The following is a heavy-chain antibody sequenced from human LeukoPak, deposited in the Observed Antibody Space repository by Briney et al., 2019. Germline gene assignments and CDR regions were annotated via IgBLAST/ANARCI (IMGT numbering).Heavy chain of an antibody. V-gene: IGHV3-23*01. J-gene: IGHJ4*02. CDR1: GFTFSNYG. CDR2: ISSSGDST. CDR3: AKVEMATTEPISFDY. D-gene: IGHD5-24*01. Sequence: PGGSLRLSCAASGFTFSNYGLSWVRQAPGKGLEWVSHISSSGDSTYYADSVKGRFTISRDNSKNTLYLQMNSLRAEDTAVYYCAKVEMATTEPISFDYWGQGTLVTVSS.